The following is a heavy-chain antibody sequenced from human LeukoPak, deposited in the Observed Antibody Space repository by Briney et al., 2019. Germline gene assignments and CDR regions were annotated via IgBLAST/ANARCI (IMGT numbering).Heavy chain of an antibody. CDR3: AKQQPGERYYFDY. J-gene: IGHJ4*02. Sequence: GGSLRLSCAASGFTFSSYWMSWVRQAPGKGLEWVANIKQDGSEKYYVDSVKGRFTISRDSSKNTLYLRMNSLRAEDTAVYFCAKQQPGERYYFDYWGQGTLVTVSS. CDR1: GFTFSSYW. V-gene: IGHV3-7*03. D-gene: IGHD1/OR15-1a*01. CDR2: IKQDGSEK.